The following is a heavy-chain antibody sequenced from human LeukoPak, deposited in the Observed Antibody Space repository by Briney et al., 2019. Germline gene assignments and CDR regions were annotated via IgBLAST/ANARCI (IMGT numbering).Heavy chain of an antibody. CDR1: GFTFSDSY. CDR2: ISSGGSTI. D-gene: IGHD4-4*01. V-gene: IGHV3-11*01. Sequence: GGSLRLSRAASGFTFSDSYMSWIRQAPGKGLEWVSYISSGGSTIYYADSVKGRFTISRDNAKNSLYLQMNSLRAEDTAVYYCASLPVGAVTSYYYYGMDVWGQGTTVTVSS. CDR3: ASLPVGAVTSYYYYGMDV. J-gene: IGHJ6*02.